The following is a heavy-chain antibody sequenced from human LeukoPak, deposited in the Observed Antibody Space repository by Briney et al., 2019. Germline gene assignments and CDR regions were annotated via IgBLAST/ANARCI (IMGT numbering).Heavy chain of an antibody. CDR2: IGSSNTI. J-gene: IGHJ4*02. D-gene: IGHD2-2*01. CDR1: GFTFSDYY. CDR3: ARDRYCSSTSCSKNRPYYFDY. V-gene: IGHV3-69-1*01. Sequence: GGSLRLSCAASGFTFSDYYMSWIRQAPGKGLEWLSYIGSSNTIYSADSVKGRFTISRDNSKNTLYLQMNSLRAEDTAVYYCARDRYCSSTSCSKNRPYYFDYWGQGTLVTVSS.